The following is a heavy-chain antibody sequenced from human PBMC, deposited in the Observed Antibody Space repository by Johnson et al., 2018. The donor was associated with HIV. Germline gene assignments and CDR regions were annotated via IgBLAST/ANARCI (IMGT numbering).Heavy chain of an antibody. CDR2: ISYDGSNK. V-gene: IGHV3-30*04. CDR1: GFTFSSYA. D-gene: IGHD4-11*01. Sequence: QVQLVESGGGVVQPGRSLRLSCAASGFTFSSYAMHLVRQAPGKGLEWVAVISYDGSNKYYADSVTGRFTISRDNSKNTLYLQMNSLRAEDTAVYYCAKDTYSHRLTVTESGFDIWGQGTMVTVSS. J-gene: IGHJ3*02. CDR3: AKDTYSHRLTVTESGFDI.